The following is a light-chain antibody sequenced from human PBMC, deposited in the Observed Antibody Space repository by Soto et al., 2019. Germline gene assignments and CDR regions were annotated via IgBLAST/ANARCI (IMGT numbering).Light chain of an antibody. CDR3: QQYSTSPT. V-gene: IGKV1-5*03. CDR1: QTISSW. CDR2: KAS. J-gene: IGKJ5*01. Sequence: DIQMTQSRSTLSGSVGDRVTITCRASQTISSWLAWYQQKPGKAPKLLIYKASTLKSGVPSRFSGSGSGTEFTLTISRLEPEDFAVYYCQQYSTSPTFGEGTRLEIK.